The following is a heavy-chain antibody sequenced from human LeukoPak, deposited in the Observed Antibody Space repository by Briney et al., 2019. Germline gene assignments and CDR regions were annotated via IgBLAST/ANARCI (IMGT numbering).Heavy chain of an antibody. Sequence: ASVKVSCKASGYTFTGYYMHWVRQAPGQGLEWMGWINPNSGGTNYAQKFQGRVTMTRDTSISTAYMELSRLRSDDTAVCYCARVVGYSYGYPDYWGQGTLVTVSS. CDR3: ARVVGYSYGYPDY. CDR1: GYTFTGYY. CDR2: INPNSGGT. D-gene: IGHD5-18*01. J-gene: IGHJ4*02. V-gene: IGHV1-2*02.